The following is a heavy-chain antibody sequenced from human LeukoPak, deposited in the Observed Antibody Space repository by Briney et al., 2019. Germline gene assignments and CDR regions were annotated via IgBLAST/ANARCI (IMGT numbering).Heavy chain of an antibody. CDR1: GGSVINTNW. CDR3: AREGGFYRPLDY. D-gene: IGHD3-3*01. V-gene: IGHV4-4*02. Sequence: SGTLSHTCGVSGGSVINTNWWTWVRQPPGKGLEWIGEVHLDGRTNYNPSLESRLTMSVDVSENQVSLKLTSVTAADTAVYYCAREGGFYRPLDYSGQGTLVTVSS. CDR2: VHLDGRT. J-gene: IGHJ4*02.